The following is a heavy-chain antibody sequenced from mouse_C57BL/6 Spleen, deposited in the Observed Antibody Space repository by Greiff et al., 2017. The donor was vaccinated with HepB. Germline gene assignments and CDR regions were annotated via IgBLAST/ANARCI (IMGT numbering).Heavy chain of an antibody. D-gene: IGHD1-1*01. CDR1: GYTFTSYW. J-gene: IGHJ4*01. CDR3: ASGSNHAMDY. Sequence: QVQLQQSGAELVMPGASVKLSCKASGYTFTSYWMHWVKQRPGQGLEWIGEIDPSDSYTNYNQKFKGKSTVTVDKSSSTAYMQLSSLTSEDSAVYYCASGSNHAMDYWGQGTSVTVSS. CDR2: IDPSDSYT. V-gene: IGHV1-69*01.